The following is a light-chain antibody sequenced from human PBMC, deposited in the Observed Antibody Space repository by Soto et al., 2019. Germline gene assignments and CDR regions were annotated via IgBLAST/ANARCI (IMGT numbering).Light chain of an antibody. CDR1: QDISNF. CDR2: GAS. J-gene: IGKJ3*01. CDR3: QKYNSAPFT. V-gene: IGKV1-27*01. Sequence: DIQMTQSPSSLSASVGDRVIITCRASQDISNFLVWFQQKPWKVPNLLIYGASTLQSGVPSRFSGSGSGTDFTLTISSLQPEDVATYFCQKYNSAPFTFGPGTTVDIK.